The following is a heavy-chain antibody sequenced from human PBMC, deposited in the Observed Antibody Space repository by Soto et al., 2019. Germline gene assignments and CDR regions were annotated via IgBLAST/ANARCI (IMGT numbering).Heavy chain of an antibody. CDR3: ARDDAFANENTFDL. CDR1: GFSFRTYG. V-gene: IGHV3-33*01. CDR2: ISPK. Sequence: QVHLVEAGGGLVQPGTSLRLSCAVSGFSFRTYGFHWVRQPPGKGLQWVAVISPKGLSDSVEGRFTISRDNSKNTLYLQMNNLRAEDTAVYYCARDDAFANENTFDLWGQGTKVTVSS. J-gene: IGHJ3*01. D-gene: IGHD1-1*01.